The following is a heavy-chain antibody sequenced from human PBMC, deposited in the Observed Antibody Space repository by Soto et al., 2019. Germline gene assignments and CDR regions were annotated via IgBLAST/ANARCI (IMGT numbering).Heavy chain of an antibody. D-gene: IGHD6-19*01. CDR3: ARGPQWLAPFYYYYGMDV. CDR1: GGSFSCYY. J-gene: IGHJ6*02. Sequence: PSETLSLTCAVYGGSFSCYYWSWIRQPPGKGLEWIGEINHSGSTNYNPSLKSRVTISVDTSKNQFSLKLSSVTAADTAVYYCARGPQWLAPFYYYYGMDVWGQGTTVTVSS. V-gene: IGHV4-34*01. CDR2: INHSGST.